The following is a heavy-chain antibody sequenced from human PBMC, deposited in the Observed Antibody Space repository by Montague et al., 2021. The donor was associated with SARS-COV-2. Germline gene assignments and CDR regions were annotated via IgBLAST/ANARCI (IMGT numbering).Heavy chain of an antibody. J-gene: IGHJ3*02. V-gene: IGHV4-59*01. CDR2: IYYSGTT. D-gene: IGHD3-22*01. Sequence: SETLSLTCTVSGGSISSYYSGWIRQPPGKGLEWIGYIYYSGTTNXNPSLKSRVTISVDTSKNQFSLKLSSVTAADTAVYFCAREVRYYYDSSGPGAFDIWGQGTMVTVSS. CDR1: GGSISSYY. CDR3: AREVRYYYDSSGPGAFDI.